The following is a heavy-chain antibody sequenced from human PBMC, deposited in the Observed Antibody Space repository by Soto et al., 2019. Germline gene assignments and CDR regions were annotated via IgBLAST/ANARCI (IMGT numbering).Heavy chain of an antibody. CDR2: ISSSSSYI. Sequence: GGSLRLSCAASGFTFSSYIMNWVRQAPGKGLEWVSSISSSSSYIYYADSVKGRFTISRDNAKNSLYLQMNSLRAEDTAVYYCARDRDSSGYYQLALDYWGQGTLVTV. D-gene: IGHD3-22*01. CDR3: ARDRDSSGYYQLALDY. V-gene: IGHV3-21*01. CDR1: GFTFSSYI. J-gene: IGHJ4*01.